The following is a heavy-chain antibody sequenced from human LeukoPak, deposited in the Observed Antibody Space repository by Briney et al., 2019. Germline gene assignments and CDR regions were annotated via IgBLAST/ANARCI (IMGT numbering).Heavy chain of an antibody. CDR1: GFTFSSYA. CDR3: AKAFTMIVVVITSDFDY. Sequence: GGSLRLSCAASGFTFSSYAMSWVRQAPGKGLEWVSAISGSGGSTYYADSVKGRFTISRDNSENTLYLQMNSLRAEDTAVYYCAKAFTMIVVVITSDFDYWGQGTLVTVSS. V-gene: IGHV3-23*01. D-gene: IGHD3-22*01. CDR2: ISGSGGST. J-gene: IGHJ4*02.